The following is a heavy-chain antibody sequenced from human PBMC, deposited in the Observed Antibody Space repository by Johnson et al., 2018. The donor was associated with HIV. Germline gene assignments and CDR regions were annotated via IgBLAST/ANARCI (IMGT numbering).Heavy chain of an antibody. V-gene: IGHV3-30-3*01. CDR3: ARDFPSPLDAFDI. CDR2: VPDDGDNK. CDR1: GFTFSNYA. J-gene: IGHJ3*02. Sequence: QVQLVESGGDLVQPGGSLRLSCAASGFTFSNYAMHWVRQAPGKGLEWVAVVPDDGDNKYYADSVKGRFTISRDNSKNTLYLQMNSLRAEGTAVYYCARDFPSPLDAFDIWGQGTMVTVSS.